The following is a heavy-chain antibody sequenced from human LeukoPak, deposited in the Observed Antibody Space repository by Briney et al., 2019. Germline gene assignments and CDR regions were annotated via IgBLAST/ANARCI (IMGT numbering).Heavy chain of an antibody. Sequence: SETLSLTCAVYGGSFSGYYWSWIRQPPGKGLEWIGEINHSGSTNYNPSLKSRVTISGDTSKNQLFLKLISVTAADTAVYYCARRVLRYLAWSSHRGWFDPWGQGTLVTVSS. V-gene: IGHV4-34*01. CDR1: GGSFSGYY. CDR2: INHSGST. CDR3: ARRVLRYLAWSSHRGWFDP. J-gene: IGHJ5*02. D-gene: IGHD3-9*01.